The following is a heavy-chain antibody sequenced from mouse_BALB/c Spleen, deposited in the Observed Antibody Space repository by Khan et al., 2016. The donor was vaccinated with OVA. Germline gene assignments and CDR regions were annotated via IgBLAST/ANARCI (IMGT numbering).Heavy chain of an antibody. Sequence: VQLQQSGAELVKPGASVKLSCTGSGCNIKDTYIHWVKQRPEQGLEWIGRIDPANGRTIYDPKFQGKATITAGTSSNTAYLHLSSLTSEDTVVYYCAYSVLLDAMDFWGLVFAFTVSS. CDR1: GCNIKDTY. D-gene: IGHD3-3*01. CDR3: AYSVLLDAMDF. V-gene: IGHV14-3*02. J-gene: IGHJ4*01. CDR2: IDPANGRT.